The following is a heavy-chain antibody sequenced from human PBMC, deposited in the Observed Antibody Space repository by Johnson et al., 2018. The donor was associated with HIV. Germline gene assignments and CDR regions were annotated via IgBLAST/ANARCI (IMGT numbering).Heavy chain of an antibody. V-gene: IGHV3-33*06. J-gene: IGHJ3*02. CDR1: GFTFSSYG. CDR2: IWYDGNNK. D-gene: IGHD1-26*01. CDR3: ANLPTRRSYYTLGAFDI. Sequence: QVQLVESGGGVVQPGRSLRLSCAASGFTFSSYGMHWVRQAPGKGLQWVAVIWYDGNNKYYADSVKGRFTISRDNSKNTLYLQMNSLRAEDTAVYYCANLPTRRSYYTLGAFDIWGQGTMVTVSS.